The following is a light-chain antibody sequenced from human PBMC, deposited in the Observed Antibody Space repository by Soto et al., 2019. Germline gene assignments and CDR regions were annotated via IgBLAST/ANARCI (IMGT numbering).Light chain of an antibody. CDR3: QQYSSWPPLT. CDR1: QSVDTD. CDR2: DAS. J-gene: IGKJ4*01. Sequence: EIVVTQSPATLSVSPGERVTLSCRASQSVDTDLAWYRQKPGQAPRLLIYDASTRATDIPARFSGSGSGTEFTLTISSLQSEDFAVYYCQQYSSWPPLTFGGGTKVEIK. V-gene: IGKV3D-15*01.